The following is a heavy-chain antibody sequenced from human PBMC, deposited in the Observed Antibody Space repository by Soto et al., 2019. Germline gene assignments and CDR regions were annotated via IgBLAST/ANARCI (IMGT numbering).Heavy chain of an antibody. J-gene: IGHJ6*03. CDR1: GGSISSYY. CDR2: IYYSGST. Sequence: PSETLSLTCTVSGGSISSYYWSWIRQPPGKGLEWIGYIYYSGSTNYNPSLKSRVTISVDTSKNQFSLKLSSVTAADTAVYYCARGVVPASYYYYYYMDVWGKGTTVTVSS. V-gene: IGHV4-59*01. D-gene: IGHD2-2*01. CDR3: ARGVVPASYYYYYYMDV.